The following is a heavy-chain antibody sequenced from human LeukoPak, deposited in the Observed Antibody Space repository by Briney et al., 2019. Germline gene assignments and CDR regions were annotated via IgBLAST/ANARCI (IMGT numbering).Heavy chain of an antibody. CDR3: TKDEYCSGGSRYSAWFDP. CDR2: IRSKPYGGTA. J-gene: IGHJ5*02. CDR1: GFTFGDYA. Sequence: GGSLRLSCTGFGFTFGDYAVSWVRQAPGKGLEWVGFIRSKPYGGTAEYAASVKGRFIISRDDSKSIAYLHMNSLKTEDTAVYYCTKDEYCSGGSRYSAWFDPCGQGTLVTVSS. D-gene: IGHD2-15*01. V-gene: IGHV3-49*04.